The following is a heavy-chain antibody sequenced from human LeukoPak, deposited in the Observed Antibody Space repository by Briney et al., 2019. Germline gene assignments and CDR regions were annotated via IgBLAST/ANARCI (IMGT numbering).Heavy chain of an antibody. CDR3: ARDTPNSSGYYYNP. V-gene: IGHV1-69*04. D-gene: IGHD3-22*01. CDR1: GGTFSSYA. Sequence: GASVKVSCKASGGTFSSYAISWVRQAPGQGLEWMGRIIPILGIANYAQKFQGRVTITADKSTSTAYMELSSPRSEDTAVYYCARDTPNSSGYYYNPWGQGALVTVSS. J-gene: IGHJ5*02. CDR2: IIPILGIA.